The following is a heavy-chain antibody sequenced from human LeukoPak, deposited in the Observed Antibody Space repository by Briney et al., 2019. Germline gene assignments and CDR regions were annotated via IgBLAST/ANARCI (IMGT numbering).Heavy chain of an antibody. CDR3: STVEHF. V-gene: IGHV3-74*01. Sequence: GGSLRLSCSASGLTLSGYWMHWVRQIPGKGLVWVSRIDSDGSGTSYADSVKGRFTTSRDDVKNMLYLQMNSLRVEDTGLYYCSTVEHFWGQGTLVTVSS. J-gene: IGHJ4*02. CDR1: GLTLSGYW. D-gene: IGHD1/OR15-1a*01. CDR2: IDSDGSGT.